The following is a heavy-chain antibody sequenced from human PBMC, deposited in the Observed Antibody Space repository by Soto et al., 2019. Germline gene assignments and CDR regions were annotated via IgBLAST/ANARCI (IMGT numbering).Heavy chain of an antibody. V-gene: IGHV3-11*01. Sequence: QVQLVESGGGLVKPGGSLRLSCAASGFTFSDYYMSWIRQAPGKGLEWVSYISSSGSTIYYADSVKGRFTISRDNAKNSLYPQMNSLRADDPGVYYCARDTVGATPCDYWGQGTLVTVCS. CDR3: ARDTVGATPCDY. J-gene: IGHJ4*02. CDR2: ISSSGSTI. CDR1: GFTFSDYY. D-gene: IGHD1-26*01.